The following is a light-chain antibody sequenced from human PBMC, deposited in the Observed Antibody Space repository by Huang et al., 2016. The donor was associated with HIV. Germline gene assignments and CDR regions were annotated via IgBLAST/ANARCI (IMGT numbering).Light chain of an antibody. CDR3: QQYNNWPS. J-gene: IGKJ2*01. V-gene: IGKV3-15*01. CDR2: GSS. Sequence: EIVMTQSPATLSVSPGEGATLSCRASQSISSNFAWYQQKPGQPPRLLIYGSSTRATGIPARFSGSGSGTDFTLTISSLQSEDFALYYCQQYNNWPSFGQGTKLEI. CDR1: QSISSN.